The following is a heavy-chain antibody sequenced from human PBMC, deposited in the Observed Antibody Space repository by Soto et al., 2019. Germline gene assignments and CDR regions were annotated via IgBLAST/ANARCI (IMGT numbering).Heavy chain of an antibody. CDR3: ARENYDLRAGDL. D-gene: IGHD2-21*01. CDR2: IRSSSSHT. CDR1: GFAFSDYS. J-gene: IGHJ4*02. V-gene: IGHV3-11*06. Sequence: QVHLVESGGGLVRPGGSPRLSCAASGFAFSDYSMNWIRQAPGKGLEWVSYIRSSSSHTNYADSVKGRFTVSRDNVKNSLYLQMNSLRAEDTAVYYCARENYDLRAGDLWGQGTLVTVSS.